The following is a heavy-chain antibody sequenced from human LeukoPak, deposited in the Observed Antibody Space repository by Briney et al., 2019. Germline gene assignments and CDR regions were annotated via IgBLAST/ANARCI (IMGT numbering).Heavy chain of an antibody. V-gene: IGHV3-21*01. CDR3: ARDSRDCSGGSCYIDY. D-gene: IGHD2-15*01. Sequence: GGSLRLSCAASGFTFSSYSMNWVRQAPGKGLEWVSSISSSSSYIYYADSVKGRFTISRDNAKNSLYLQMNSLRAEDTAVYYCARDSRDCSGGSCYIDYWGQGTLVTVSS. CDR2: ISSSSSYI. CDR1: GFTFSSYS. J-gene: IGHJ4*02.